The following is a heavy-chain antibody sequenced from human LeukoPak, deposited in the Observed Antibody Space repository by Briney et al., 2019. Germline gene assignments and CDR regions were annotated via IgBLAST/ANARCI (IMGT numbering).Heavy chain of an antibody. J-gene: IGHJ4*02. D-gene: IGHD5-12*01. CDR1: GFTFSSYL. CDR3: ARDEGTSGYDLLDY. V-gene: IGHV3-7*01. CDR2: INQDGGEK. Sequence: PGGSLRLSCAASGFTFSSYLMNWVRQAPGKGLEWVATINQDGGEKYYVDSVKGRFTISRDNAKDSLYLQMNSLRAEDTAVYYCARDEGTSGYDLLDYWGQGTLVTVSS.